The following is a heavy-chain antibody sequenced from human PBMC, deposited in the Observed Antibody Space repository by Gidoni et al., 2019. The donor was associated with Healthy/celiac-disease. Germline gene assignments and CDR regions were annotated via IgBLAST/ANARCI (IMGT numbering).Heavy chain of an antibody. V-gene: IGHV3-30*18. CDR1: GFTFSSYG. D-gene: IGHD3-9*01. CDR2: ISYEGSKK. CDR3: AKDYYDILTGYFDDAFDI. J-gene: IGHJ3*02. Sequence: QVQLVESGVGVVQPGRSLRLSCAASGFTFSSYGMHWVRQAPGKGLEWVAVISYEGSKKYYADSVKGRVNISRDNSKNTLYLQMNSLRAEDTAVYYCAKDYYDILTGYFDDAFDIWGQGTMVTVSS.